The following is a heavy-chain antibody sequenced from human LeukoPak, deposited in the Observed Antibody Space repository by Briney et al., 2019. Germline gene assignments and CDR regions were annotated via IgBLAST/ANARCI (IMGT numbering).Heavy chain of an antibody. CDR1: GGTFSNYA. V-gene: IGHV1-69*13. CDR2: IIPLFGSA. J-gene: IGHJ4*02. CDR3: ARDLIGSAISYSSGAWDY. D-gene: IGHD3-10*01. Sequence: SVKVSCKASGGTFSNYAISWVRQAPGQGLEWMGGIIPLFGSADYAQKFQGRVTFTADESTSTAYMELSSLRPEDTAVYYCARDLIGSAISYSSGAWDYWGQGTLVTVSS.